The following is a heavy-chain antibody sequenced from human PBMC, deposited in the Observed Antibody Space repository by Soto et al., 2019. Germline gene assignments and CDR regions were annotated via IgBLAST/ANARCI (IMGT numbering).Heavy chain of an antibody. J-gene: IGHJ4*02. V-gene: IGHV2-5*02. CDR2: IYWADDK. CDR3: AHRREGLNYDIVTGYSTDGFDY. CDR1: GFSLSTSGVG. Sequence: QITLKESGPTLVKPTQTLTLTCTFSGFSLSTSGVGVGWIRQPPGKALEWLALIYWADDKRYSPSLKSRLTITKDTSKNQVVLTMTDMDPLDTATYYCAHRREGLNYDIVTGYSTDGFDYWGQGTLVTVSS. D-gene: IGHD3-9*01.